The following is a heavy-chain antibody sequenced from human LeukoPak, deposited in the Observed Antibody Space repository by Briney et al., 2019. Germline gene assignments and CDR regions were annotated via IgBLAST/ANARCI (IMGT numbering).Heavy chain of an antibody. D-gene: IGHD2-2*01. CDR2: INHSGST. V-gene: IGHV4-34*09. Sequence: SETLSLTCAVYGGSFSGYYWSWIRQPPGKGLEWIGEINHSGSTNYNPSLKSRVTISVDTSKNQFSLKLSSVTAADTAVYYCARAIGYCSSTSCSYFDYWGQGTLVTVSS. J-gene: IGHJ4*02. CDR3: ARAIGYCSSTSCSYFDY. CDR1: GGSFSGYY.